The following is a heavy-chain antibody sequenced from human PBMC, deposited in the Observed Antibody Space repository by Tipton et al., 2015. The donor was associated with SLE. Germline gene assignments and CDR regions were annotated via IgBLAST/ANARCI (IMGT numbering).Heavy chain of an antibody. CDR1: GDSIDSSTYY. D-gene: IGHD7-27*01. CDR2: MYHSGST. Sequence: LRLSCTVSGDSIDSSTYYWGWIRQPPGKGLEWIGSMYHSGSTYYNPSLRSRVTIPLDTSKNQFSLKLRSVTAADTAVYFCARANWAQGHFDFWGQGTLVTVSS. V-gene: IGHV4-39*07. CDR3: ARANWAQGHFDF. J-gene: IGHJ4*02.